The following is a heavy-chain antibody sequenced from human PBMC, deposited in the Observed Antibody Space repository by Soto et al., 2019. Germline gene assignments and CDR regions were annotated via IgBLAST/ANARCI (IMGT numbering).Heavy chain of an antibody. J-gene: IGHJ6*02. V-gene: IGHV3-30*18. CDR2: ISYDGSNK. CDR1: GFTFSSYG. Sequence: PGGSLRLSCAASGFTFSSYGMHWVRQAPGKGLEWVAVISYDGSNKYYADSVKGRFTISRDNSKNTLYLQMNSLRAEDTAVYYCVKSERPRYYYYGMDVCGQGPTVTVYS. CDR3: VKSERPRYYYYGMDV.